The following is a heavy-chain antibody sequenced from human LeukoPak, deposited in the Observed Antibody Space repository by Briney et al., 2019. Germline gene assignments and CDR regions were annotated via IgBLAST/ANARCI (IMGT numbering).Heavy chain of an antibody. Sequence: GGSLRLSCAASGFTFDDYAMHWVRQAPGKGLEWVSGISWNSGSIGYADSVKGRFTISRDNAKNSLYLQMNSLRAEDTALYYCAKDSRRWLQFGAFDIWGQGTMVTVSS. CDR1: GFTFDDYA. CDR3: AKDSRRWLQFGAFDI. D-gene: IGHD5-12*01. CDR2: ISWNSGSI. J-gene: IGHJ3*02. V-gene: IGHV3-9*01.